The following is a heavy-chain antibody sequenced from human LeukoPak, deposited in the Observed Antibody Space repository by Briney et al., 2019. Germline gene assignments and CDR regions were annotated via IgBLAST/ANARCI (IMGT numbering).Heavy chain of an antibody. Sequence: GGSLRLSCAASGFTFSSYAMSWVRQAPGKGLEWVSAISGSGGSTYYAGSVKGRFTISRDNSKNTLYLQMNSLRAEDTAVYYCAKEDLYCSSTSCYDGGPRFDPWGQGTLVTVSS. D-gene: IGHD2-2*01. CDR3: AKEDLYCSSTSCYDGGPRFDP. J-gene: IGHJ5*02. V-gene: IGHV3-23*01. CDR2: ISGSGGST. CDR1: GFTFSSYA.